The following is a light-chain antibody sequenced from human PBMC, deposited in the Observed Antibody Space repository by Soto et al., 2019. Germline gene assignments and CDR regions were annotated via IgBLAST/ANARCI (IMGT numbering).Light chain of an antibody. CDR2: DDS. CDR1: NIGSKS. V-gene: IGLV3-21*02. Sequence: SYDLTQPPPVSVAPGQTARITCGGTNIGSKSVHWYQQKPGQAPVLVVDDDSDRPSGIPERFSGSNSGNTATLTISRVEAGDEADYFCHVWDSSSEHVFGTGTKVTVL. CDR3: HVWDSSSEHV. J-gene: IGLJ1*01.